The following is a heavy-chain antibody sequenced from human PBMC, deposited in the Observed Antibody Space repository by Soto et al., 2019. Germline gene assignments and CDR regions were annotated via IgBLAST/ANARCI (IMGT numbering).Heavy chain of an antibody. D-gene: IGHD2-15*01. J-gene: IGHJ5*02. V-gene: IGHV1-69*02. Sequence: ASVKVSCKASGGTFSSYTISWVRQAPGQGLEWMGRIIPILGIANYAQKFQGRVTITADKSTSTAYMELSILRSEDMAVYYCASRYCSGGSCYSEARPFDPWGQGTLVTVSS. CDR2: IIPILGIA. CDR3: ASRYCSGGSCYSEARPFDP. CDR1: GGTFSSYT.